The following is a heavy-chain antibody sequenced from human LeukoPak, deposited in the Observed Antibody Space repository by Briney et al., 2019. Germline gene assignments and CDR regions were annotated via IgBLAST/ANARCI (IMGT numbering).Heavy chain of an antibody. D-gene: IGHD3-22*01. J-gene: IGHJ4*02. CDR3: ARGGWNKFDY. V-gene: IGHV4-61*02. Sequence: PSQTLSLTCTVSGGSVNSGNYYWSWIRQPAGKVMEWIGRMYTSGATNYNPSLKSRVSISVDTSKNQFSLKLSSVTAADTAVYYCARGGWNKFDYWGQGTLVTVSS. CDR2: MYTSGAT. CDR1: GGSVNSGNYY.